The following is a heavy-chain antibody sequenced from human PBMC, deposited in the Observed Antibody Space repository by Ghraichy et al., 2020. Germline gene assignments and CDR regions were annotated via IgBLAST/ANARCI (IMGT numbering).Heavy chain of an antibody. J-gene: IGHJ4*02. Sequence: SETLSLTCTVSGGSISSYYWSWIRQPPGKGLEWIGHVHYRGSTNYNPSVNGRVTISADKSKNQFSLKLTSVTPADTAVYYCARGTGWLPDEWGQGTLVTVSS. CDR3: ARGTGWLPDE. CDR2: VHYRGST. V-gene: IGHV4-59*01. D-gene: IGHD5-12*01. CDR1: GGSISSYY.